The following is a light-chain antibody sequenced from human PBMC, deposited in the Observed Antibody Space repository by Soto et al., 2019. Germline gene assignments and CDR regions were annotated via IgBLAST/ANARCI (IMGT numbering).Light chain of an antibody. V-gene: IGKV3-15*01. CDR1: QSIGNN. CDR2: AAS. Sequence: EIVMTQSPATLSVSPGETATLSCRASQSIGNNLAWYQHKSGQAPRLLVFAASTTATGVPARFSASGSGTDFTLTISGLQSEDFAVYYCQQYNEWPPSYTFVQGTKLEI. J-gene: IGKJ2*01. CDR3: QQYNEWPPSYT.